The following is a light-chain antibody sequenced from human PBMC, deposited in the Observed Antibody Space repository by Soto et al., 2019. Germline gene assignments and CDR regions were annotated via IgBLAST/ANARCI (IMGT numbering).Light chain of an antibody. Sequence: DIQMTQSPSTLSASVGDRVTITCRASQTISSSLAWYQQKPGKAPNLLIYKASSLESGVPSRFSGSGSGTEFTLTISSVQPEDFATYYCQQYSNFWTFGQVTKVEIK. J-gene: IGKJ1*01. CDR3: QQYSNFWT. CDR1: QTISSS. CDR2: KAS. V-gene: IGKV1-5*03.